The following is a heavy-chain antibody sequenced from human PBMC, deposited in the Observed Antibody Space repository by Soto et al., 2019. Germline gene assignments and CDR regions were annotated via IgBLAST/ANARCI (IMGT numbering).Heavy chain of an antibody. CDR3: ARLYQGKRPHDY. J-gene: IGHJ4*02. Sequence: PTETLXLTCTVFGGSIIRSDYYWGWIRQPPGTGLEWIGSISYSGSTYYTPSLKSRVTISIDTSKNHLSLKLTSVNAADTAFYYCARLYQGKRPHDYWGQGTLVTVSS. D-gene: IGHD2-2*01. CDR1: GGSIIRSDYY. V-gene: IGHV4-39*02. CDR2: ISYSGST.